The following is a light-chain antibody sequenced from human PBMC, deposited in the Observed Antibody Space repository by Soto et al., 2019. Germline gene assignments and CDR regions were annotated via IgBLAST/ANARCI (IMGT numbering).Light chain of an antibody. CDR2: GVS. Sequence: QSALTQPPSASGSPGQSVSISCTGTSSDIGAYNFVSWYQQHPGKAPRLMIYGVSKRPSGVPDRFSGSKSGNTASLTVSGLQAEDEADSYCSSYAGSNNYVVFGGGTKVTVL. V-gene: IGLV2-8*01. CDR1: SSDIGAYNF. J-gene: IGLJ2*01. CDR3: SSYAGSNNYVV.